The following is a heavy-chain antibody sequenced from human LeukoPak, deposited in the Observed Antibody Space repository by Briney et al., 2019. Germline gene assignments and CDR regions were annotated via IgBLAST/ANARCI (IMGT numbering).Heavy chain of an antibody. D-gene: IGHD2-2*01. CDR2: ISYDGSNK. CDR3: ARDLRYCSSTSCYHRPGY. V-gene: IGHV3-30-3*01. Sequence: PGRSLRLSCAASGFTFSSYATHWVRQAPGKGLEWVAVISYDGSNKYYADSVKGRFTISRDNSKNTLYLQMNSLRAEDTAVYYCARDLRYCSSTSCYHRPGYWGQGTLVTVSS. J-gene: IGHJ4*02. CDR1: GFTFSSYA.